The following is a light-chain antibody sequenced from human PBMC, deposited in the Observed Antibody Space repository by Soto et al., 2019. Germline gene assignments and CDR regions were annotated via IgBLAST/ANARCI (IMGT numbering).Light chain of an antibody. CDR2: GSS. CDR3: QQYHNWPPQYT. CDR1: QTVASN. J-gene: IGKJ2*01. Sequence: EIVMTQSPATLSVSPGERATLSCRASQTVASNLAWYQQKPGQAPRLLIHGSSTRTTGVPARFSGCGSGTEFTLTISSLQSEDFAVYYCQQYHNWPPQYTFVQGTKLQI. V-gene: IGKV3-15*01.